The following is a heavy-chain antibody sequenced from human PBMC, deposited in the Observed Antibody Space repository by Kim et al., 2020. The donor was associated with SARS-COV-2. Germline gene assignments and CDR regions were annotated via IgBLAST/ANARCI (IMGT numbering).Heavy chain of an antibody. D-gene: IGHD6-19*01. J-gene: IGHJ4*02. Sequence: NGNTKDSQKFQGRGTITRDTSASTAYMELSSLRSEDTAVYYCVRDSSGDYWGQGTLVTVSS. CDR3: VRDSSGDY. V-gene: IGHV1-3*01. CDR2: NGNT.